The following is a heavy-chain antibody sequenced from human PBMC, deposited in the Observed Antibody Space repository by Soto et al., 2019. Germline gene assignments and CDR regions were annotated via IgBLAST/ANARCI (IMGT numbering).Heavy chain of an antibody. D-gene: IGHD6-13*01. CDR3: ARRRLSSSWDNYFDY. CDR2: IYPGDSDT. Sequence: PXEALKISGKGSGYRFTSYWIGWVRQMPGKGLEWMGIIYPGDSDTRYSPSFQGQVTISADKSISTAYLQWSSLKASETAMYYCARRRLSSSWDNYFDYWGQGTLVTASS. CDR1: GYRFTSYW. V-gene: IGHV5-51*01. J-gene: IGHJ4*02.